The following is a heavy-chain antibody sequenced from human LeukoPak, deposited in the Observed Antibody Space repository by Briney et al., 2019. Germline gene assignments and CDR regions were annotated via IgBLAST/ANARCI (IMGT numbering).Heavy chain of an antibody. D-gene: IGHD2-2*01. J-gene: IGHJ4*02. CDR1: GGSISNYY. V-gene: IGHV4-59*01. Sequence: SETLSLTCSVSGGSISNYYWSWIRQPPGKGLEWIGYIYYSGSTNYNPSLKSRVTISVDTSKNQFSLKLSSVTAADTAVYYCARVVQDIVVVPAAMATFDYWGQGTLVTVSS. CDR3: ARVVQDIVVVPAAMATFDY. CDR2: IYYSGST.